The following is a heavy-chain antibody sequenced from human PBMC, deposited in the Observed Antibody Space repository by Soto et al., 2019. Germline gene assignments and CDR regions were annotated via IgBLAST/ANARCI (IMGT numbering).Heavy chain of an antibody. V-gene: IGHV4-61*08. D-gene: IGHD7-27*01. CDR1: GGSVTRGGYH. J-gene: IGHJ4*02. CDR3: VRDVLGR. CDR2: MYYTGTT. Sequence: PSETLSLTCSVSGGSVTRGGYHWNWIRQSPGKGLEWIGYMYYTGTTNYNPSLRSRVSISIDTSKNQFSLKLTSVTAADPAIYYCVRDVLGRWGQGTQVTVSS.